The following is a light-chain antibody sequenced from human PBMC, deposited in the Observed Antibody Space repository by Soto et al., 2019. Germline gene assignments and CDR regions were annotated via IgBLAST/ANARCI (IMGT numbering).Light chain of an antibody. CDR3: QQYHHWPVT. Sequence: EIVMTQSPATLSVSPGERVTFSCRASQRIYSNLAWYQHTPGQAPRLLISGASTGATGLPSRFSGSGSGTAFTLTINILQSEDVAVYYCQQYHHWPVTFGGGTKVEIK. V-gene: IGKV3-15*01. J-gene: IGKJ4*01. CDR2: GAS. CDR1: QRIYSN.